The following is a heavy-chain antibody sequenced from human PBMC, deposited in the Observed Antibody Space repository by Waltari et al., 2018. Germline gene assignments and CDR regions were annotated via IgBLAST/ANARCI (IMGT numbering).Heavy chain of an antibody. CDR3: ARVPRIAAAGTDYYYGMDV. D-gene: IGHD6-13*01. J-gene: IGHJ6*02. CDR1: GGPISSSSYY. V-gene: IGHV4-39*07. Sequence: QLQLQESGPGLVKPSETLSLTCTVSGGPISSSSYYWGWIRQPTGKGLEWIGSIYYSGSTYYNPSLKSRVTISVDTSKNQFSLKLSSVTAADTAVYYCARVPRIAAAGTDYYYGMDVWGQGTTVTVSS. CDR2: IYYSGST.